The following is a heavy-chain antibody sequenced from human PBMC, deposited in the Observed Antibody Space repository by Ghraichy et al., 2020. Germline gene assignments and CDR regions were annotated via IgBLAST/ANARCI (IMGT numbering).Heavy chain of an antibody. CDR2: IYYSGST. CDR3: ASLPSSGWWPGWFDP. V-gene: IGHV4-30-4*01. J-gene: IGHJ5*02. D-gene: IGHD6-19*01. Sequence: SETLSLTCTVSGGSISSGDYYWSWIRQPPGKGLEWIGYIYYSGSTYYNPSLKSRVTISVDTSKNQFSLKLSSVTAADTAVYYCASLPSSGWWPGWFDPWGQGTLVTVSS. CDR1: GGSISSGDYY.